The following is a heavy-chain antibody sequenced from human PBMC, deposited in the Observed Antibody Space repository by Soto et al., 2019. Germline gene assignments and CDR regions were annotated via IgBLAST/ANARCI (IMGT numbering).Heavy chain of an antibody. Sequence: ASVKVSCKVSGYTLTELSMHWVRQAPGKGLEWMGGFDPEDGETIYAQKFQGRVTMTEDTSTDTAYMELSSLRSEDTAVYYFATPPSYGSGSYYAFDIWGQGTMVTVSS. D-gene: IGHD3-10*01. CDR2: FDPEDGET. J-gene: IGHJ3*02. CDR3: ATPPSYGSGSYYAFDI. CDR1: GYTLTELS. V-gene: IGHV1-24*01.